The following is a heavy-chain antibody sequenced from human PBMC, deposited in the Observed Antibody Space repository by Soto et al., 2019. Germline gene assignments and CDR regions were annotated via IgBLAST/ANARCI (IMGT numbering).Heavy chain of an antibody. D-gene: IGHD3-10*01. J-gene: IGHJ6*03. CDR2: ISGSGGST. V-gene: IGHV3-23*01. CDR3: AKGPRHVRGGGVFVYYYYMDV. Sequence: GGSLRLSCAASGFTFSSYAMSWVRQAPGKGLEWVSAISGSGGSTYYADSVKGRFTISRDNSKNTLYLQMNSLRAEDTAVYYCAKGPRHVRGGGVFVYYYYMDVWGKGTTVTVSS. CDR1: GFTFSSYA.